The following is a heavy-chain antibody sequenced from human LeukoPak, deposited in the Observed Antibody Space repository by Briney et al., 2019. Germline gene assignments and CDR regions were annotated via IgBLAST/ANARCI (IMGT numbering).Heavy chain of an antibody. Sequence: ASVKVSCKASGYTFTSYYMHWVRQAPGQGLEWMGIINPSGGSTSYAQKFQGRVTMIRDTSTSTVYMELSSLRSEDTAVYYCARAPGSYYFDYWGQGTLVTVSS. J-gene: IGHJ4*02. D-gene: IGHD3-10*01. V-gene: IGHV1-46*01. CDR1: GYTFTSYY. CDR3: ARAPGSYYFDY. CDR2: INPSGGST.